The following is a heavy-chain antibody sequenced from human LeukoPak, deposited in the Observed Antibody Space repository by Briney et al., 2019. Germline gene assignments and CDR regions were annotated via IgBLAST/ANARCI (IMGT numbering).Heavy chain of an antibody. J-gene: IGHJ3*02. Sequence: PGRSLRLSCAASGFTFSSYAMHWVRQAPGKGLEWVAVISYDGSNKYYADSVKGRFTISRDNSKNTLYLQMNSLRAEDTAVYYCARDRRTYSGYDWGGDAFDIWGQGTMVTVSS. CDR2: ISYDGSNK. D-gene: IGHD5-12*01. CDR1: GFTFSSYA. V-gene: IGHV3-30-3*01. CDR3: ARDRRTYSGYDWGGDAFDI.